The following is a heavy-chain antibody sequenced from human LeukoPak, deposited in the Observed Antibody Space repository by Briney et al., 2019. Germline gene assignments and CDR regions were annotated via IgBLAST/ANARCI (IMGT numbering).Heavy chain of an antibody. V-gene: IGHV1-18*04. Sequence: ASVKVSCKASGYTFSKYGVSWVRQAPGQGLERMGWISAYKGNTNVAQKFQARVTMTTDTSTSTAYMDLKSLRSDDTAVYYCAREGYCGGGTCHPDDAFDIWGQGTMVTVSS. CDR1: GYTFSKYG. D-gene: IGHD2-15*01. CDR2: ISAYKGNT. J-gene: IGHJ3*02. CDR3: AREGYCGGGTCHPDDAFDI.